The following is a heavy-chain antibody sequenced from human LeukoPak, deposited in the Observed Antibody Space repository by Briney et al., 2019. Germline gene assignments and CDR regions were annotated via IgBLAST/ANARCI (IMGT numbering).Heavy chain of an antibody. J-gene: IGHJ6*03. Sequence: ASVKVSCKASGYTFTSYYMHWVRQAPGQGLEWMGIINPSGGSTSYAQKFQGRVTISVDTSKNQFSLKLSSVTAADTAVYYCARRRWAYYDFWSGYPYYMDVWGKGTTVTVSS. CDR2: INPSGGST. CDR1: GYTFTSYY. V-gene: IGHV1-46*01. CDR3: ARRRWAYYDFWSGYPYYMDV. D-gene: IGHD3-3*01.